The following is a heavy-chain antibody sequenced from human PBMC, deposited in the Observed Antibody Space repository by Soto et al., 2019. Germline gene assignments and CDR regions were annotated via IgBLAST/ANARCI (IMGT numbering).Heavy chain of an antibody. Sequence: PGGPLRHSCAASEFTISRYGRHWVSQDPGKGLEWVAVISYDGSNKYYADSVKGRFTISRDNSKNTVYLQMNSLRVEDTAVYYCAKVSSSSANLKYYYYYMDVWGKGTTVTVSS. J-gene: IGHJ6*03. CDR1: EFTISRYG. CDR2: ISYDGSNK. V-gene: IGHV3-30*18. CDR3: AKVSSSSANLKYYYYYMDV. D-gene: IGHD6-13*01.